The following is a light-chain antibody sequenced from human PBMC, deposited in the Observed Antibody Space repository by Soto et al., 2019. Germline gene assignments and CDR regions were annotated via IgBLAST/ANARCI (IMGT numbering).Light chain of an antibody. Sequence: DIQMTQSPSSVSASVGDRVSITCRASQGISNWLAWYQQKPGRAPKLLIYAAFKLESGVSSRFRGHVSGTEFTLSISGLQPGDSATYYCQQYNSFPWTFGLGTKVEIK. CDR1: QGISNW. V-gene: IGKV1-12*01. CDR2: AAF. CDR3: QQYNSFPWT. J-gene: IGKJ1*01.